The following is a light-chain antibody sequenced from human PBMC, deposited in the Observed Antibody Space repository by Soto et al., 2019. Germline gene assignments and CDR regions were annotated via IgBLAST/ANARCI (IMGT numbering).Light chain of an antibody. J-gene: IGKJ4*01. CDR3: QQTTHFPLT. CDR2: TAS. Sequence: DIQMTQSPSSVSASVGDRVTITCRASQGISSWLAWYQKKPGKAPKLLIFTASTLESGVPSRFSGSGSGTDFTLTISSLQPEDFATYYCQQTTHFPLTFDGGTKVEIK. V-gene: IGKV1-12*01. CDR1: QGISSW.